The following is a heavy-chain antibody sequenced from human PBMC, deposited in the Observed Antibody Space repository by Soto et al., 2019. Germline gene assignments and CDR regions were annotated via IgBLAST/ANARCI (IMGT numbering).Heavy chain of an antibody. CDR1: GYTFTDHY. J-gene: IGHJ6*02. Sequence: QVQLVQSGAEVQKPGASVKVSYVASGYTFTDHYIHWVPPAPGQGLEWMGSSNPHSGETIYAKKFRGRVTLTMDTSISTAYMELSRLRSDDTAVYYCARGRTVNFYGMDVWGQGTTVTVSS. CDR3: ARGRTVNFYGMDV. V-gene: IGHV1-2*02. D-gene: IGHD4-17*01. CDR2: SNPHSGET.